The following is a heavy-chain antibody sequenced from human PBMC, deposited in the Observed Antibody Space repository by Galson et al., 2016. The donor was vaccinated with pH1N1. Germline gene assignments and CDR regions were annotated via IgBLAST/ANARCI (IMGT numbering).Heavy chain of an antibody. D-gene: IGHD1-26*01. CDR2: INPSGDTT. CDR1: GYTFNTYN. CDR3: ARGGSYYDY. J-gene: IGHJ4*02. V-gene: IGHV1-46*02. Sequence: SVKVSCKESGYTFNTYNMHWVRQAPGQGLEWMGIINPSGDTTNYAQKFQGRVTITSDDSTSTAYMELRSLRSEDTAVYFCARGGSYYDYWGQGTLVTVSS.